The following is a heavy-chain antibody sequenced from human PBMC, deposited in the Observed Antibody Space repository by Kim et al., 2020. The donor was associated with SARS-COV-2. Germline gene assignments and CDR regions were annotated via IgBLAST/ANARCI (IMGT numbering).Heavy chain of an antibody. Sequence: ASVKVSCKASGYTFTSYAMHWVRQAPGQRLEWMGWINAGNGNTKYSQKFQGRVTITRDTSASTAYMELSSLRSEDTAVYYCARVITKSDSSSWYLDFDYWGQGTLVTVSS. J-gene: IGHJ4*02. V-gene: IGHV1-3*01. D-gene: IGHD6-13*01. CDR1: GYTFTSYA. CDR2: INAGNGNT. CDR3: ARVITKSDSSSWYLDFDY.